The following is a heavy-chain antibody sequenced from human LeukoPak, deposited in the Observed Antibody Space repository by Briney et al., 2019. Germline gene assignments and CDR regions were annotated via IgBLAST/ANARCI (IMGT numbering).Heavy chain of an antibody. CDR2: ISSSSSTI. J-gene: IGHJ3*02. CDR3: AAGDQDAFDI. D-gene: IGHD2-21*02. Sequence: PGGSLRLSCAASGITFSSYGMNWVRQAPGKGLEWVSYISSSSSTIYYADSVKGRFTISRDNAKNSLYLQMNSLRAEDTAVYYCAAGDQDAFDIWGQGTMVTVSS. V-gene: IGHV3-48*01. CDR1: GITFSSYG.